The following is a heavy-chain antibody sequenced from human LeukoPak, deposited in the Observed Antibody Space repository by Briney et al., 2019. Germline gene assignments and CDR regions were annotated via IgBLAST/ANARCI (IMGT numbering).Heavy chain of an antibody. J-gene: IGHJ4*02. D-gene: IGHD3-10*01. CDR3: ARDTGYFGSGGFDQ. CDR2: ISSSGSTI. V-gene: IGHV3-11*04. Sequence: GGSLRLSCAASGFTFRDYSMSWIRQAPGKGLGWVSYISSSGSTIDYADSVKGRFTISRDNAKNSLYLQMNSLRAEDTAVYYCARDTGYFGSGGFDQWGQGTLVTVSS. CDR1: GFTFRDYS.